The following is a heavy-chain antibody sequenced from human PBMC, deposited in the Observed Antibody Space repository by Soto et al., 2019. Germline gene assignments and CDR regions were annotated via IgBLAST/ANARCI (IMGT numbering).Heavy chain of an antibody. CDR2: ISYDGSNK. V-gene: IGHV3-30-3*01. J-gene: IGHJ4*02. Sequence: GGSLRLSCAASGFTFSSYAMHWVRQAPGKGLEWVAVISYDGSNKYYADSVKGRFTISRDNSKNTLYLQMNSLRAEDTAVYYCAAHYDDYWGQGTLVTVSS. CDR3: AAHYDDY. D-gene: IGHD3-3*01. CDR1: GFTFSSYA.